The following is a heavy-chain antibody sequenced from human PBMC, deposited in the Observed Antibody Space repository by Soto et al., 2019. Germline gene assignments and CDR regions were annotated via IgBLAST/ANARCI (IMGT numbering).Heavy chain of an antibody. J-gene: IGHJ5*02. V-gene: IGHV1-8*01. D-gene: IGHD2-2*01. CDR2: MNPNSGNT. Sequence: ASVKVSCKASGYTFTSYDINWVRQATGQGLEWMGWMNPNSGNTGYAQKFQGRVTMTRNTSISTAYMELSSLRSEDTAVYYCARRYCISTSCHSGDNWFDPWGQGTLVTVSS. CDR3: ARRYCISTSCHSGDNWFDP. CDR1: GYTFTSYD.